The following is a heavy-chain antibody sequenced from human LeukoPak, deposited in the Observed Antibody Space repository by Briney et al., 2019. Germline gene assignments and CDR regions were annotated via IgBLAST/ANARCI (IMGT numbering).Heavy chain of an antibody. Sequence: ASVKVSCKASGGTFSSYAISWVRQAPGQGLEWMGGIIPIFGTANYAQKFQGRVTITADKSTSTAYMGLSSLRSEDTAVYYCANLQGDSSSYHLDEAWGQGTLVTVSS. CDR3: ANLQGDSSSYHLDEA. CDR1: GGTFSSYA. D-gene: IGHD6-13*01. V-gene: IGHV1-69*06. J-gene: IGHJ5*02. CDR2: IIPIFGTA.